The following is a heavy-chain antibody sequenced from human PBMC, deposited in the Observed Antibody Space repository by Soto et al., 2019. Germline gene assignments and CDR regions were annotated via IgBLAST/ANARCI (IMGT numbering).Heavy chain of an antibody. Sequence: QVQLVESGGGVVQPGRSLRLSCAASGFTFSSYAMHWVRQAPGKGLEWVAVISYDGSNKYYADSVKGRFTISRDNSKNPLYLQMNSLRAEDTAVYYCARDLWWGQGTLVTVSS. CDR2: ISYDGSNK. J-gene: IGHJ4*02. CDR1: GFTFSSYA. CDR3: ARDLW. V-gene: IGHV3-30-3*01. D-gene: IGHD2-21*01.